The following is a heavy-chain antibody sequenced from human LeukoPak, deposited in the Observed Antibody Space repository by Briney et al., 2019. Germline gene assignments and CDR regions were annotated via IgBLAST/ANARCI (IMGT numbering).Heavy chain of an antibody. CDR1: GGSFSGYS. D-gene: IGHD2-2*01. J-gene: IGHJ4*02. CDR3: AGNARASSDY. CDR2: INHSGRA. V-gene: IGHV4-34*01. Sequence: SETLSLTCAVYGGSFSGYSRSWIRQPPGKGLEWIGEINHSGRANYNPSLKSRVNISVDTSKHQFSLKLSSVTAGDTAVYYCAGNARASSDYWGQGTLVTVSS.